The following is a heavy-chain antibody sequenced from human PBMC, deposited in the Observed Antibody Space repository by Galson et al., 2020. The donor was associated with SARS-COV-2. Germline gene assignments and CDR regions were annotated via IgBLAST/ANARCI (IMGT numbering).Heavy chain of an antibody. CDR1: GYSFTSHW. Sequence: GESLKISCKGSGYSFTSHWIAWVRQMPGKGLEWMGISYPGDSDTRYSPSFQGQVTISADKSISTAYLQWSSLKASDTAMYYCARRHYFDWYFDLWGRGTRVSVSS. J-gene: IGHJ2*01. CDR2: SYPGDSDT. V-gene: IGHV5-51*01. CDR3: ARRHYFDWYFDL. D-gene: IGHD3-10*01.